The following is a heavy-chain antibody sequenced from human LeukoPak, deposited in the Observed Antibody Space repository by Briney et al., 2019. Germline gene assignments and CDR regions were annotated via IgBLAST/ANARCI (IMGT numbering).Heavy chain of an antibody. V-gene: IGHV4-34*01. CDR3: ARDDSSGSWYFDY. J-gene: IGHJ4*02. Sequence: SETLSLTCAVYGGSFSGYYWSWIRQPPGKGLEWIGEINHSGSTNYNPSLKSRVTISVDTSKNQFSLKLSSVTAEDTAVYYCARDDSSGSWYFDYWGQGTLVTVSS. CDR1: GGSFSGYY. CDR2: INHSGST. D-gene: IGHD3-22*01.